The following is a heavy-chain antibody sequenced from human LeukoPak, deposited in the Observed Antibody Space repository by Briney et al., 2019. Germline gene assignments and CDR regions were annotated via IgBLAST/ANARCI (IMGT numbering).Heavy chain of an antibody. CDR2: IYYSGGT. Sequence: SETLSLTCTVYGGSISSDYWSWIRQPPGKGLDWIGYIYYSGGTNYNPSLKRRVSISVDTCKKQFSLKLSSVTAADTAVYYCARVGTVLDGGYWGQGILVTVSS. CDR1: GGSISSDY. V-gene: IGHV4-59*12. J-gene: IGHJ4*02. CDR3: ARVGTVLDGGY. D-gene: IGHD1-7*01.